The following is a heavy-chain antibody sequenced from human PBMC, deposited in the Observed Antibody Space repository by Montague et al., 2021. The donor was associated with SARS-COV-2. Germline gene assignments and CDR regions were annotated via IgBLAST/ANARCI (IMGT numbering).Heavy chain of an antibody. Sequence: SETLSLTCAVYGGSFSGYYWSWIRQPPGEGLEWIGEINHCGSTXXXPSXXXRVTISVDTSKNQFSLKLSSVTAADTAVYYCARTYTYYDFWSGYPWDYYMDVWGKGTTVTVSS. J-gene: IGHJ6*03. CDR2: INHCGST. D-gene: IGHD3-3*01. V-gene: IGHV4-34*01. CDR3: ARTYTYYDFWSGYPWDYYMDV. CDR1: GGSFSGYY.